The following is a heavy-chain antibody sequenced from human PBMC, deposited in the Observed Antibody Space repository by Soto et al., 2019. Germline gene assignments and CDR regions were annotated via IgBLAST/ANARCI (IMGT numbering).Heavy chain of an antibody. V-gene: IGHV4-30-4*01. Sequence: QVQLQESGPGLVKPSQTLSLTCTVSGGSISSGDYYWSWIRQPPGKGLEWIGYIYYSGSTYYNPSLKSRVTISVDTSKNQFSLKLSSVTAADTAVYYCARESNGVGAIPDAFDIWGQGTMVTVSS. CDR3: ARESNGVGAIPDAFDI. CDR1: GGSISSGDYY. CDR2: IYYSGST. D-gene: IGHD1-26*01. J-gene: IGHJ3*02.